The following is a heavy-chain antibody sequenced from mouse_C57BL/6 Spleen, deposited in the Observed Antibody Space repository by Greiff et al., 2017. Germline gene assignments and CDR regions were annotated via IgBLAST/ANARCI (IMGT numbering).Heavy chain of an antibody. CDR3: ASPSMAMDY. D-gene: IGHD2-10*02. Sequence: QVHVKQSGAELAKPGASVKLSCKASGYTFTSYWMHWVKQRPGQGLEWIGYINPSSGYTKYNQKFKDKATLTADKSSSTAYMQLSSLTYEDSAVYYCASPSMAMDYWGQGTSVTVSS. V-gene: IGHV1-7*01. CDR1: GYTFTSYW. J-gene: IGHJ4*01. CDR2: INPSSGYT.